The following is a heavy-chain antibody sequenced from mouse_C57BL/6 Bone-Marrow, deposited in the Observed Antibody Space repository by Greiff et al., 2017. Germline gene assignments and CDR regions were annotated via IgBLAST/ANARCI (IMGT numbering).Heavy chain of an antibody. Sequence: EVKLMESEGGLVQPGSSMKLSCTASGFTFSDYYMAWVRQVPEKGLEWVANINYDGSSTYYLDSLNIRFIISRANAKNILYLQMSSLKSEDTATYYCARDQDYYGSSYWYFDVWGTGTTVTVSS. CDR1: GFTFSDYY. D-gene: IGHD1-1*01. V-gene: IGHV5-16*01. J-gene: IGHJ1*03. CDR2: INYDGSST. CDR3: ARDQDYYGSSYWYFDV.